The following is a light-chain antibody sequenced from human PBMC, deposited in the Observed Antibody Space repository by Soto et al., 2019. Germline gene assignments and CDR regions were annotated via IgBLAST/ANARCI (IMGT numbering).Light chain of an antibody. CDR1: QSIHTS. V-gene: IGKV1-39*01. J-gene: IGKJ4*01. Sequence: DFQLTQSPAPLSASVGDRVTIICRASQSIHTSLNWLQVQPGKAPRVLIFGASSLQSGVPRRFSGSGSGTDFSLTISSLQPEDFATYYCQHTFSQIVTFGGGTRVEMK. CDR3: QHTFSQIVT. CDR2: GAS.